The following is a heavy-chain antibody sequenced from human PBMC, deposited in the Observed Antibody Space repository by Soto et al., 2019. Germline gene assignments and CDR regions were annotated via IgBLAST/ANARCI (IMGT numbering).Heavy chain of an antibody. Sequence: QVQLQESGPGLVKPSQTLSLTCTVSGGSISSGDYYWSWIRQPPGKGLEWIGYIYYSGSTYYNPSIKSRVTISVDTSKNQLSLKLSSVTAADTAVYYCARGDIVVVTAIPGWFDPWGQGTLVTVSS. CDR1: GGSISSGDYY. J-gene: IGHJ5*02. CDR3: ARGDIVVVTAIPGWFDP. V-gene: IGHV4-30-4*01. D-gene: IGHD2-21*02. CDR2: IYYSGST.